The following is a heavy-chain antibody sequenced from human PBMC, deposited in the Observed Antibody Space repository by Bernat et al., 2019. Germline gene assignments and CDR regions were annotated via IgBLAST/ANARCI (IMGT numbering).Heavy chain of an antibody. CDR3: ASEYSSGWDDLWGHFQH. V-gene: IGHV3-30*01. CDR2: ISYDGSNK. J-gene: IGHJ1*01. CDR1: GFTFSSYA. Sequence: QVQLVESGGGVVQPGRSLRLSCAASGFTFSSYAMHWVRQAPGKGLEWVAVISYDGSNKYYADSVKGRFTISRDNSKNTLYLQMNSLRAEDTAVYYCASEYSSGWDDLWGHFQHWGQGTLVTVSS. D-gene: IGHD6-19*01.